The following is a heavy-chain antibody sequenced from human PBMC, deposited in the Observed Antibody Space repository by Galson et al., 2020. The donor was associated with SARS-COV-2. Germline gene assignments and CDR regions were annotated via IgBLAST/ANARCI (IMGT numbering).Heavy chain of an antibody. CDR3: AHRKGHYYYDSSGYYSTRLWYFDY. Sequence: SGSTLVKPTQTLTLTCTFSGFSHSTSGVGVGWIRQPPGKALEWLALSYWNDDKRYSPSRKSRLTITKDTSKNQVVLTMTNMEPVDTATYYCAHRKGHYYYDSSGYYSTRLWYFDYWGQGTLVTVSS. D-gene: IGHD3-22*01. CDR1: GFSHSTSGVG. CDR2: SYWNDDK. V-gene: IGHV2-5*01. J-gene: IGHJ4*02.